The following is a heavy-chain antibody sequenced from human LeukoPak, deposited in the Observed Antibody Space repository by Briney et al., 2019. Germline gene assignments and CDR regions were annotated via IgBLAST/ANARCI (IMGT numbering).Heavy chain of an antibody. CDR1: GGSISSSSYY. CDR2: IYYSGYT. D-gene: IGHD2-15*01. Sequence: SETLSLTCTVSGGSISSSSYYWGWIRQSPGKGLEWIGSIYYSGYTYYNPSLKSRVTISVDTSKNEFPLKLSSVTAADTAVYYCARGELGYCSGGSCYWHNWGQGTLVTVSS. J-gene: IGHJ4*02. CDR3: ARGELGYCSGGSCYWHN. V-gene: IGHV4-39*06.